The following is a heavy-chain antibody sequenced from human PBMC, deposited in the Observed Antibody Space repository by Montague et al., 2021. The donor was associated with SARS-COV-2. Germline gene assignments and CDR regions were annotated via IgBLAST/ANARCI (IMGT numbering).Heavy chain of an antibody. Sequence: SLRLSCAASGFTFSSYAMSWVRQAPGKGLEWVSAISGSGGSTYYADSAKGRFTISRDNSKNTLYLQMNSLRAEDTAVYYCAAPLYDFWSGYLLGGGFDYWGQGTLVTVSS. CDR2: ISGSGGST. V-gene: IGHV3-23*01. D-gene: IGHD3-3*01. J-gene: IGHJ4*02. CDR3: AAPLYDFWSGYLLGGGFDY. CDR1: GFTFSSYA.